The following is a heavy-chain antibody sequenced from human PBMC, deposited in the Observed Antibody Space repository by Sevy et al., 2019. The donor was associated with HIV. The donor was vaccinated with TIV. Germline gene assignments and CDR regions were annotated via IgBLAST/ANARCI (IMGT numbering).Heavy chain of an antibody. V-gene: IGHV3-30*02. CDR1: GFTFKSYG. CDR3: VKGPHPAVTTSYALDV. CDR2: IRNDGGTK. J-gene: IGHJ6*02. D-gene: IGHD4-17*01. Sequence: GGSLRLSCAASGFTFKSYGMHWVRQAPGKGLEWVTFIRNDGGTKYYADSVRGRFTAPRDNSKNTLYLHMNSLRPEDTAVYYCVKGPHPAVTTSYALDVWGQGTTVTVSS.